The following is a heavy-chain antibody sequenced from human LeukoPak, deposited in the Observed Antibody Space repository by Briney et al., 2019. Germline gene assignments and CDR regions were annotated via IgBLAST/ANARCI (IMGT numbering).Heavy chain of an antibody. J-gene: IGHJ5*02. CDR3: ARDAYTTTSNWLDP. D-gene: IGHD4-17*01. V-gene: IGHV3-74*01. CDR1: GFTLNKYW. Sequence: GGSLRLSCEASGFTLNKYWMHWVRQAPGKGLVLVSRITGDGRDIAYADSVKGRFTVSRDDAKNTLFLQMTSLRVEDTAIYYCARDAYTTTSNWLDPWGQGTLVTVSS. CDR2: ITGDGRDI.